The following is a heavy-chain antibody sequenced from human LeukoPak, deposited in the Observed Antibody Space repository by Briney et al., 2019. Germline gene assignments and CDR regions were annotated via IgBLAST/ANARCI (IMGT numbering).Heavy chain of an antibody. V-gene: IGHV4-39*07. CDR3: ARVTADSSSWGFDY. D-gene: IGHD6-13*01. Sequence: SETLSLTCTVSGASITSSSYYWGLIRQPPGKGLEWVGSVYYSGSTYYSPSLKSRVTISVDTSKNQFSLKLSSVTAADTAVYYCARVTADSSSWGFDYWGQGTLVTVSS. CDR2: VYYSGST. J-gene: IGHJ4*02. CDR1: GASITSSSYY.